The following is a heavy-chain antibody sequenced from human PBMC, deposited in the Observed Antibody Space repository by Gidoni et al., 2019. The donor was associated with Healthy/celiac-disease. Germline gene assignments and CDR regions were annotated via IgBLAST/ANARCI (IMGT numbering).Heavy chain of an antibody. D-gene: IGHD5-12*01. CDR2: IKQDGSEK. J-gene: IGHJ6*02. CDR3: ARDLPLELRFYYYYYGMDV. V-gene: IGHV3-7*01. Sequence: EVQLVESGGGLVQPGGSLRLSCAASGFTFSSYWMSWVRQAPGKGLEWVANIKQDGSEKYYVDSVKGRFTISRDNAKNSLYLQMNSLRAEDTAVYYCARDLPLELRFYYYYYGMDVWGQGTTVTVSS. CDR1: GFTFSSYW.